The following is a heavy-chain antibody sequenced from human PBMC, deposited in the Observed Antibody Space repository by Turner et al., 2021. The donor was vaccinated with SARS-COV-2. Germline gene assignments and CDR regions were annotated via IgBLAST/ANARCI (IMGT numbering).Heavy chain of an antibody. CDR1: GGSFSGYY. CDR3: AGVAVRAATHDNYDN. J-gene: IGHJ4*02. CDR2: INHSGRT. Sequence: QPQLQQWGPGLVKPSETLSLTCAVSGGSFSGYYCSWSRQRPRKGLGWMGEINHSGRTTYNTSLKSRVTITVETTKKKFSLKLMCVTAAETAVEYCAGVAVRAATHDNYDNWGQGTMVTASS. V-gene: IGHV4-34*01. D-gene: IGHD2-21*01.